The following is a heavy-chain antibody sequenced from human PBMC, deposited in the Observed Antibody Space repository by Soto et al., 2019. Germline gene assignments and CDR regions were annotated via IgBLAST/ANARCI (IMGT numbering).Heavy chain of an antibody. D-gene: IGHD3-22*01. Sequence: QVQLQESGPRLVKPSETLSLTCTVSGGSISHYYWSWIRQPPGRGLEWIGYIYYSGSTNYNPSLKRRVTIAVGTSKNQCSLKLSSVTAADTAVYYCARDIGGYYDSSSYANWGQGTLVTVSS. CDR3: ARDIGGYYDSSSYAN. CDR2: IYYSGST. CDR1: GGSISHYY. V-gene: IGHV4-59*01. J-gene: IGHJ4*02.